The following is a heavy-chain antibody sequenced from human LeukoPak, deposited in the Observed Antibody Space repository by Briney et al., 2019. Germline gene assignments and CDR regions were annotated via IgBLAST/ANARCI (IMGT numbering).Heavy chain of an antibody. CDR1: GGSISSGSYY. J-gene: IGHJ4*02. CDR3: ARDRWELRLDY. CDR2: IYTSGST. D-gene: IGHD1-26*01. Sequence: SETLSLTCTVSGGSISSGSYYWSWIRQPAGKGLEWIGRIYTSGSTNYNPSLKSRVTISVDTSKNQFSLKLSSVTAADTAVYYCARDRWELRLDYWGQGTLVTVSS. V-gene: IGHV4-61*02.